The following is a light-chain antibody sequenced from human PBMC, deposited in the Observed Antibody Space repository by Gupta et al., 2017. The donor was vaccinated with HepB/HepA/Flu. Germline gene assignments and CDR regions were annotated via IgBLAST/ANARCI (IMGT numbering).Light chain of an antibody. Sequence: QSALTQPASVSGSPGQSITISCTGTSSDVGGYHYVSWYQQHPGKAPKFMIYDVSNRPSGVSNRFSGSKSGNTASLTISGLQAEDEADYYCSSYRSSSTPVGVFGTGTKVTVL. CDR3: SSYRSSSTPVGV. CDR2: DVS. CDR1: SSDVGGYHY. J-gene: IGLJ1*01. V-gene: IGLV2-14*01.